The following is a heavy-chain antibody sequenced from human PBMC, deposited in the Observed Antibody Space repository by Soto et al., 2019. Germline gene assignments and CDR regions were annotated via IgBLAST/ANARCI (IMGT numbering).Heavy chain of an antibody. V-gene: IGHV1-18*01. CDR3: SRDFCSSTSVMGSVSWFDP. D-gene: IGHD2-2*01. CDR1: GYTFTSYG. CDR2: ISAYNGNT. Sequence: QVQLVQSGAEVKKPGASVKVSCKASGYTFTSYGISWVRQAPGQGLEWMGWISAYNGNTNYAQKLQGRVTMTTDTSTSTANMELRRRRSDDTAVYYCSRDFCSSTSVMGSVSWFDPWGQGTLVTVSS. J-gene: IGHJ5*02.